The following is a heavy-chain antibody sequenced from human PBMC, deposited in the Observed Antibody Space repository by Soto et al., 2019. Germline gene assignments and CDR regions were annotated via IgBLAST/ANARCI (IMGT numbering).Heavy chain of an antibody. D-gene: IGHD3-22*01. CDR3: TTDSYTTLVIVPFDY. V-gene: IGHV3-15*07. CDR2: IKSKTDGGTT. Sequence: PVGSLRLSCAASGFTFSNDWINWVRQAPGKGLEWVGRIKSKTDGGTTDFAAPVKGRFAISRDDSKNMVYLQMNSLKTEDTAVYCCTTDSYTTLVIVPFDYWGHGTLVTVSS. J-gene: IGHJ4*01. CDR1: GFTFSNDW.